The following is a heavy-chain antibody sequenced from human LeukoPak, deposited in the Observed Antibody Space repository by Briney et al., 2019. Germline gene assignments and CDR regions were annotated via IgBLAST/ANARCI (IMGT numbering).Heavy chain of an antibody. CDR2: IYPGDSDT. CDR1: GYSFTSYW. Sequence: GESLKISCKGSGYSFTSYWIGWVRQMPGKGLEWMGIIYPGDSDTRYSPSFQGQVTISADKSISTAYLQWSSLKASDTAMYYCARHLAELGGTTVTTYGWFVPWGQGTLVTVSS. D-gene: IGHD4-17*01. CDR3: ARHLAELGGTTVTTYGWFVP. V-gene: IGHV5-51*01. J-gene: IGHJ5*02.